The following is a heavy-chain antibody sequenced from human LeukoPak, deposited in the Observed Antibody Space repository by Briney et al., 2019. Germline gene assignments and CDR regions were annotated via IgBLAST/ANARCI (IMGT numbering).Heavy chain of an antibody. CDR3: ARGPHLQYCSGGSCYSNDY. J-gene: IGHJ4*02. CDR2: IIPILGIA. D-gene: IGHD2-15*01. V-gene: IGHV1-69*04. Sequence: GASVKVSCKASGGTFSSYAISWVRQAPGQGLEWMGRIIPILGIANYAQKFQGRVTITADKSTSTAYMELSSLRSEDTAVSYCARGPHLQYCSGGSCYSNDYWGQGTLVTVSS. CDR1: GGTFSSYA.